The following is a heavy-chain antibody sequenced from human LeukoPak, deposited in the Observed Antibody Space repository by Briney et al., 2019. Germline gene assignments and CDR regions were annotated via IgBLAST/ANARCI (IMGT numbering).Heavy chain of an antibody. V-gene: IGHV1-69*05. CDR2: IIPIFGTA. D-gene: IGHD1-26*01. J-gene: IGHJ3*02. CDR1: GGTFSSYA. CDR3: ARGMGATGDAFDI. Sequence: SVKVSCKASGGTFSSYAISWVRQAPGQGLEWMGGIIPIFGTANYAQKFQGRVTITTDESTSTAYMELSSLRSEDTAVYYCARGMGATGDAFDIWGQGTMVTVSS.